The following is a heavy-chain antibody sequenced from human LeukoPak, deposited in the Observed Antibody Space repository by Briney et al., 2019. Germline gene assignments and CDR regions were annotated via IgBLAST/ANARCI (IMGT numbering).Heavy chain of an antibody. Sequence: GGSLRLSCTASGFTFSSYAMNWVRQAPGKGLEWVSGIGAGGTFTYYADSVKGRFTISRDNSRNTLYLQMNSLRAEDTAVYYCARVPGHYGSGSYTDWGQGTLVTVSS. V-gene: IGHV3-23*01. D-gene: IGHD3-10*01. CDR1: GFTFSSYA. J-gene: IGHJ4*02. CDR3: ARVPGHYGSGSYTD. CDR2: IGAGGTFT.